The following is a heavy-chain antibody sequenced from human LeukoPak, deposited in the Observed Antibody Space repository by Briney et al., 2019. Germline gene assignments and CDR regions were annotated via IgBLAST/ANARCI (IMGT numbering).Heavy chain of an antibody. J-gene: IGHJ4*02. CDR3: AKAAVYSSSWTPFDD. CDR2: IRSDESNK. CDR1: GFTFSNYG. V-gene: IGHV3-30*02. Sequence: GGSLRLSCAASGFTFSNYGMHWVRQAPGKGLEWVAFIRSDESNKYYADSVKGRFTISRDDSKGTLYLQMNSLRAEDTAVYYCAKAAVYSSSWTPFDDWGQGTLVTVSS. D-gene: IGHD6-13*01.